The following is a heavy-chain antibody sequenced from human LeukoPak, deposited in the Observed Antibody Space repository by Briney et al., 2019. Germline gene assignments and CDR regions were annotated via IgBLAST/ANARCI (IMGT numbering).Heavy chain of an antibody. J-gene: IGHJ6*03. D-gene: IGHD6-13*01. CDR2: IKQDGSEK. Sequence: GGSLRLSCAASGFTFSSYWMSWVRQAPGKGLEWVANIKQDGSEKYYVDSVKGRFTISRDNAKNSLYLQMSSLRAEDTAVYYCARSYSSTPQYYYYYYMDVWGKGTTVTVSS. CDR3: ARSYSSTPQYYYYYYMDV. V-gene: IGHV3-7*01. CDR1: GFTFSSYW.